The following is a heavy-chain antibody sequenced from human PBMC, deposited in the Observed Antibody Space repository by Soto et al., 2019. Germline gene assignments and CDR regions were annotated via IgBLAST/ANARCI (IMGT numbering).Heavy chain of an antibody. V-gene: IGHV3-11*04. CDR1: GFKVSDYY. D-gene: IGHD3-16*01. CDR3: ARGEDVFIDDCMDV. CDR2: ISRSGNTI. J-gene: IGHJ6*01. Sequence: QAQLVEVGGGLVQPGGSLTLSCAVSGFKVSDYYMSWIRQAPGKGLDWVSMISRSGNTIHYADSVKGRFTISKDNAKNSRYLQMTSLRHEDRAVYYCARGEDVFIDDCMDVWGKGTRVTVS.